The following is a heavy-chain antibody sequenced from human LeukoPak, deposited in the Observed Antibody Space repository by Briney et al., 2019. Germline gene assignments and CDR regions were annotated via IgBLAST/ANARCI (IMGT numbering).Heavy chain of an antibody. V-gene: IGHV4-61*08. J-gene: IGHJ6*02. CDR1: GGSISSGDYY. CDR3: ARDRTLYYYDSSGYYPYYYGMDV. CDR2: IYYSGST. D-gene: IGHD3-22*01. Sequence: PSETLSLTCTVSGGSISSGDYYWSWFRQPPGKGLEWIGYIYYSGSTNYNPSLKSRVTISVDTSKNQFSLKLSSVTAADTAVYYCARDRTLYYYDSSGYYPYYYGMDVWGQGTTVTVSS.